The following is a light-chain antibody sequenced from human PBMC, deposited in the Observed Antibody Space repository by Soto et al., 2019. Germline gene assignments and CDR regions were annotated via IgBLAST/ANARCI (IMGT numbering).Light chain of an antibody. V-gene: IGKV4-1*01. Sequence: DIVMTQSPDSLAVYLGERATINCKSSQSVLYSSNNKNYLAWYQQKPGRPPKLLIYWASTRESGVPDRFSGSGSGTDFTLTISSLQAEDVAVYSCQQYYSTPCTFGQGTKLEIK. CDR2: WAS. CDR1: QSVLYSSNNKNY. CDR3: QQYYSTPCT. J-gene: IGKJ2*02.